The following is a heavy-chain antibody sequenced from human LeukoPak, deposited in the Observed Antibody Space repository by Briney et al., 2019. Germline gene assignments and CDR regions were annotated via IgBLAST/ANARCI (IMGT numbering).Heavy chain of an antibody. D-gene: IGHD3-9*01. V-gene: IGHV4-61*02. CDR3: ARTDYDILTGYTAPADY. J-gene: IGHJ4*02. CDR2: IYTSGST. Sequence: SETLSLTCTVSGGSISSGSYYWSWIRQPAGKGLEWIGRIYTSGSTNYNPSLKSRVTISVDTSKNQFSLKLSSVTAADTAVYYCARTDYDILTGYTAPADYWGQGTLVTVSS. CDR1: GGSISSGSYY.